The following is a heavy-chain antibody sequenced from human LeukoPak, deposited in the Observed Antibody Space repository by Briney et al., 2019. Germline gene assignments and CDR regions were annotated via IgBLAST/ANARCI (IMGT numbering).Heavy chain of an antibody. D-gene: IGHD1-7*01. CDR2: ISRSSNYI. J-gene: IGHJ3*02. V-gene: IGHV3-21*04. CDR3: AKGNWNYVLDAFDI. CDR1: GFTFSSYS. Sequence: GGSLRLSCAASGFTFSSYSMNWVRQAPGKGLEWVSSISRSSNYIYDAESVKGRFTISRDNSKNTLYLQMNSLRAEDTAVYYCAKGNWNYVLDAFDIWGQGTMVTVSS.